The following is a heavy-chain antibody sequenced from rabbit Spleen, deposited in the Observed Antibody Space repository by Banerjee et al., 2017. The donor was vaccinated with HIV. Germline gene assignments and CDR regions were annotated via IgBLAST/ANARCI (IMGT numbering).Heavy chain of an antibody. Sequence: QEQLEESGGGLVQPEGSLTLTCKASGFSLSSAYDMCWVRQAPGKGLEWIACIYGGSSGSTYYANWAKGRFTISKASSTTVTIQMTSLTAADTATYFCARGDTGGGLGDVFTVAYYLVLWGPGTLVTVS. CDR1: GFSLSSAYD. CDR3: ARGDTGGGLGDVFTVAYYLVL. CDR2: IYGGSSGST. V-gene: IGHV1S45*01. D-gene: IGHD5-1*01. J-gene: IGHJ4*01.